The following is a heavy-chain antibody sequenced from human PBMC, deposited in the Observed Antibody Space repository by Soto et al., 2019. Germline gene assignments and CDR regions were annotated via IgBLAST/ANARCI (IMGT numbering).Heavy chain of an antibody. D-gene: IGHD4-4*01. CDR1: GFTFSSYW. V-gene: IGHV3-74*01. CDR3: LVSGNYRFDY. J-gene: IGHJ4*02. CDR2: INGDGSST. Sequence: VQLVESGGVLVQPGGSLRLSCAASGFTFSSYWIHCVRQVPGKGLVWVSRINGDGSSTTYADSVKGRFTISRDQAKNFLYLQMSIPVAQDMAVYYFLVSGNYRFDYWGQRTLVTVCS.